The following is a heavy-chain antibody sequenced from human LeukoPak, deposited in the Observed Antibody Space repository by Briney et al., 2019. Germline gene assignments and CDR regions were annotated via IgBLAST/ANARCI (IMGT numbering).Heavy chain of an antibody. D-gene: IGHD3-10*01. J-gene: IGHJ4*02. V-gene: IGHV3-30*02. CDR2: LRYDGSNK. CDR3: AKEKSMVRGVSLSLFDY. CDR1: GFTFSSYG. Sequence: PGGSLRLSCAASGFTFSSYGMHWVRQAPGKGLEWVAFLRYDGSNKYYADSVKGRLTISRDNSKNTLYLQMNSLRAEDTAVYYCAKEKSMVRGVSLSLFDYWGQGTLVTVSS.